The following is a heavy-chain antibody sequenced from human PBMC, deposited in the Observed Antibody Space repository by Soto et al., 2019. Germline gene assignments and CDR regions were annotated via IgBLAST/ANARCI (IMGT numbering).Heavy chain of an antibody. J-gene: IGHJ4*02. D-gene: IGHD3-22*01. CDR2: ISGSGGST. CDR3: AQRRDYYDSSGYKG. Sequence: GGSLRLSCAASGFTFSSYAMSWVRQAPGKGLEWVSAISGSGGSTYYADSVKGRFTISRDNSKNTLYLQMNSLRAEDTAVYYCAQRRDYYDSSGYKGWGQGTLVTVSS. V-gene: IGHV3-23*01. CDR1: GFTFSSYA.